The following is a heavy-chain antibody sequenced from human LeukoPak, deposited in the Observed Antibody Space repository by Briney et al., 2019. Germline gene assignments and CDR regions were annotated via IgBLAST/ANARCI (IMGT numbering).Heavy chain of an antibody. Sequence: ASVKVSCKASGYTFTGYYMHWVRQAPGQGLEWMGWINPSSGGTNYAQKFQGRVTMTRDTSISTAYMELSRLRSDDTAVYYCARDYYDSSDAFDIWGQGTMVTVSS. CDR3: ARDYYDSSDAFDI. CDR1: GYTFTGYY. CDR2: INPSSGGT. D-gene: IGHD3-22*01. J-gene: IGHJ3*02. V-gene: IGHV1-2*02.